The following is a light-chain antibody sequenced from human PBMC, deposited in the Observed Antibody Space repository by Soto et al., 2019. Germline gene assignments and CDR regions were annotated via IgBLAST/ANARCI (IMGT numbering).Light chain of an antibody. Sequence: QSALTQPASVSGSPGQSITISCTGTSGDVGTYDLVSWYQHHPGAAPKLMIYEATRRPSGIPDRFSGSKSGTSATLGITGFQTGDEADYYCGSWDSSLSAYVFGTGTKLTGL. CDR2: EAT. CDR1: SGDVGTYDL. V-gene: IGLV2-14*02. J-gene: IGLJ1*01. CDR3: GSWDSSLSAYV.